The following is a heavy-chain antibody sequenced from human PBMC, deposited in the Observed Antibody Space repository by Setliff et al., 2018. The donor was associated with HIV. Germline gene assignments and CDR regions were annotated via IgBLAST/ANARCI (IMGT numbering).Heavy chain of an antibody. CDR2: ITDRGDKT. D-gene: IGHD2-15*01. Sequence: GGSLRLSCAVSGFILSEDWMSWVRQAPGKGLEWVSGITDRGDKTYYADSVKGRFTISRDNSNNTLYLQMHGLRADDTAVYYCARDRPRRIVVATNLPNAFDVWGHGTLVTVSS. V-gene: IGHV3-23*01. CDR3: ARDRPRRIVVATNLPNAFDV. J-gene: IGHJ3*01. CDR1: GFILSEDW.